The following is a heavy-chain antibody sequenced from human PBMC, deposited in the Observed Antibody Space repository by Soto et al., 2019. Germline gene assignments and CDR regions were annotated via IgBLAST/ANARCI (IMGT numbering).Heavy chain of an antibody. J-gene: IGHJ6*02. CDR1: GGTFSSYA. CDR3: AREEYPSYYYYGMDV. D-gene: IGHD2-2*02. V-gene: IGHV1-69*13. Sequence: GTSMKVSFKASGGTFSSYAISWVRQAPGQGLDWMGGIIPIFGTANYAQKFQGRVTITADASRSAAYMELSRLRSEDTAVYYCAREEYPSYYYYGMDVWGQGTTVTVSS. CDR2: IIPIFGTA.